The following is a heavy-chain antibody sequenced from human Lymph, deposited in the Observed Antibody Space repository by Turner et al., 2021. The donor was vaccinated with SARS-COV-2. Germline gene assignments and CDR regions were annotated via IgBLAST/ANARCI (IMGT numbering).Heavy chain of an antibody. CDR2: IYIGGTT. V-gene: IGHV3-53*02. J-gene: IGHJ3*02. CDR3: ARDLGPLAFDI. Sequence: EVQLVETGGGLIQPGGSRRLSCAASGFTVSSNYMSWVRQGPGKGLEWVSVIYIGGTTYYADSVKGRFTISRDNSKNTLYLQMNSLRAEDTAVYYCARDLGPLAFDIWGQGTMVTVSS. CDR1: GFTVSSNY.